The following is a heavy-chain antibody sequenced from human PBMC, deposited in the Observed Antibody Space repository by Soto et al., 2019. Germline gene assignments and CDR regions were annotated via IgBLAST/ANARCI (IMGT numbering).Heavy chain of an antibody. Sequence: SETLSLTCTVSGGSISSSSYYWGWIRQPPGKGLEWIGSIYYSGSTYYNPSLKSRVTISVDTSKNQFSLKLSSVTAADTAVYYCARLSWFGESYYFDYWGQGTLVTVSS. V-gene: IGHV4-39*01. D-gene: IGHD3-10*01. CDR2: IYYSGST. CDR3: ARLSWFGESYYFDY. CDR1: GGSISSSSYY. J-gene: IGHJ4*02.